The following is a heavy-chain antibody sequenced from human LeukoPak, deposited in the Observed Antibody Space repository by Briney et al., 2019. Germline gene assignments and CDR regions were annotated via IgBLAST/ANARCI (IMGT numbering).Heavy chain of an antibody. J-gene: IGHJ4*02. D-gene: IGHD4/OR15-4a*01. CDR2: IIPIFGTA. CDR3: ARSWAVQNTFYYFDD. CDR1: GGTFSSYA. V-gene: IGHV1-69*13. Sequence: GASVKVSCKASGGTFSSYAISWVRQAPGQGLEWMGGIIPIFGTANYAQKFQGRVTITADDSTTTAYMELNSLRSEDTAVYYCARSWAVQNTFYYFDDWGQGTLVTVSS.